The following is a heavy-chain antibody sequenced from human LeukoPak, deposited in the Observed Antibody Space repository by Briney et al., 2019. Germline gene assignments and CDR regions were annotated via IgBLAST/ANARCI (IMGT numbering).Heavy chain of an antibody. CDR2: IKQDGSET. CDR3: ARDPSMTAVSAYSFDF. J-gene: IGHJ4*02. D-gene: IGHD2-21*01. CDR1: GFTFSSYW. V-gene: IGHV3-7*01. Sequence: GSLRLSCAASGFTFSSYWMSWVRQAPGKGLEWVASIKQDGSETYYVDSVKGRFIISKDNAQNLLFLQMNSLRVEDTAVYFCARDPSMTAVSAYSFDFWGQGTLVTVSS.